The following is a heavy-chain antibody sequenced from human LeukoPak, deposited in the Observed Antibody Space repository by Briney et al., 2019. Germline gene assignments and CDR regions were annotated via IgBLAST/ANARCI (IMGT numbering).Heavy chain of an antibody. D-gene: IGHD2-8*02. CDR3: AKDTSRLVVNAPLDY. CDR2: ISYDGSNK. V-gene: IGHV3-30*18. Sequence: GGSLRPSCEASGFTFSSYGMHWVRQAPGKGLEWVAIISYDGSNKYSADSVKGRFTISRDNPKNTLYLQMNSLRAEDTAVYYCAKDTSRLVVNAPLDYWGQGTLVTVSS. J-gene: IGHJ4*02. CDR1: GFTFSSYG.